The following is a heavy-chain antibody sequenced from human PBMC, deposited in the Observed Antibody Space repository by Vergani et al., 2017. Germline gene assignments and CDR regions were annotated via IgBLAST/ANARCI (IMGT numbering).Heavy chain of an antibody. Sequence: EVQLVESGGGLVQPGGSLRLSCVGSGFTFSTYSMNWVRQAPGKGLEWVSYISTDASTTYYGDSVKGRFTISRDNAKNSLYLQMNSLRADDTAVYFCARETLRTYDSSGYYFHDAFDFWGQGTMVTVSS. D-gene: IGHD3-22*01. V-gene: IGHV3-48*01. CDR1: GFTFSTYS. CDR2: ISTDASTT. CDR3: ARETLRTYDSSGYYFHDAFDF. J-gene: IGHJ3*01.